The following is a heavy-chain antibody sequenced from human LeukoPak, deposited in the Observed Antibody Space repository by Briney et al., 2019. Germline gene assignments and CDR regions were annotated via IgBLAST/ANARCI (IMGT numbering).Heavy chain of an antibody. CDR2: ISGSGGST. J-gene: IGHJ4*02. CDR1: GFTFGNYA. Sequence: GGSLRLSCAASGFTFGNYAMTWVRQAPGKGLEWVSLISGSGGSTYYADSVKGRFTISRDNSKNTLYLQMNSLRAEDTAVYYCAKDHSYDILTGYYSPYFDYWGQGTLVTVSS. CDR3: AKDHSYDILTGYYSPYFDY. V-gene: IGHV3-23*01. D-gene: IGHD3-9*01.